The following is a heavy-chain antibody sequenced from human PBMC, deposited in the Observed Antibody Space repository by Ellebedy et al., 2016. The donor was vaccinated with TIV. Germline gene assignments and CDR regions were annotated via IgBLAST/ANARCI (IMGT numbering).Heavy chain of an antibody. Sequence: GGSLRLSCAASGFTLNDYAMHWVRQAPGKGLERVALISYDGTDKYYADSVKGRFTVSRDNSENTLYLQMNSLRGEDTALYYCARDLRGGYFDYWGQGTPVTVSS. CDR3: ARDLRGGYFDY. CDR1: GFTLNDYA. J-gene: IGHJ4*02. CDR2: ISYDGTDK. V-gene: IGHV3-30-3*01. D-gene: IGHD2-15*01.